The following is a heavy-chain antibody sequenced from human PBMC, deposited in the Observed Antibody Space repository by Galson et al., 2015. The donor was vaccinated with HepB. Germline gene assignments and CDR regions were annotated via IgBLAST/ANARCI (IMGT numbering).Heavy chain of an antibody. CDR1: GFTFSSYA. Sequence: SLRLSCAASGFTFSSYAMSWVRQAPGKGLEWVPAISGSGGSTYYADSVKGRFTISRDNSKNTLYLQMNSLRAEDTAVYYCAKTAMYFDWLPAGGYFQHWGQGTLVTVSS. J-gene: IGHJ1*01. CDR2: ISGSGGST. CDR3: AKTAMYFDWLPAGGYFQH. D-gene: IGHD3-9*01. V-gene: IGHV3-23*01.